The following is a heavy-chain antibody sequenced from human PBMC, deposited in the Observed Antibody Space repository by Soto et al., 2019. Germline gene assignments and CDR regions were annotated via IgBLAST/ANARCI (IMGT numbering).Heavy chain of an antibody. CDR3: ANGAGQQLVRGFDY. V-gene: IGHV3-33*06. J-gene: IGHJ4*02. CDR2: IWYDGSNK. CDR1: GFTFSSYG. D-gene: IGHD6-13*01. Sequence: QVQLVESGGGVVQPGRSLRLSCAASGFTFSSYGMHWVRQAPGKGLEWVAVIWYDGSNKYYADSVKGRFTISRDNSKNTLYLQMNSLRAEDTAVYYCANGAGQQLVRGFDYWGQGTLVTVSS.